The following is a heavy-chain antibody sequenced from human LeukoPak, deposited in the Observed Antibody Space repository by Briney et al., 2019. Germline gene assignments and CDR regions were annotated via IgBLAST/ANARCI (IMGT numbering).Heavy chain of an antibody. CDR1: GGSISSYY. D-gene: IGHD1-26*01. J-gene: IGHJ4*02. CDR2: IYTSRST. Sequence: SETLSLTCTVSGGSISSYYWSWIRQPAGKGLEWIGRIYTSRSTNYNPSLKSRVTMSVDTSKNQFSLKLSSVTAADTAVYYCARVGTSYPHVWYFDYWGQGTLVTVSS. CDR3: ARVGTSYPHVWYFDY. V-gene: IGHV4-4*07.